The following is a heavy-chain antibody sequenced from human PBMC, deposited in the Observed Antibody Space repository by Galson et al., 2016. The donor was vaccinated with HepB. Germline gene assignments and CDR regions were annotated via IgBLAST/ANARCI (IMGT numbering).Heavy chain of an antibody. Sequence: SVKVSCKASGYTFTSYAVNWVRQAPGQGLEWMGWINTNTGNPTYAQGFTGRFVFSLDTSVTTAYLQLNSLKAEDTAVYYCARDGVVTTPRANWFDPWGQGTLVTVSS. D-gene: IGHD2-21*02. J-gene: IGHJ5*02. CDR3: ARDGVVTTPRANWFDP. CDR1: GYTFTSYA. V-gene: IGHV7-4-1*02. CDR2: INTNTGNP.